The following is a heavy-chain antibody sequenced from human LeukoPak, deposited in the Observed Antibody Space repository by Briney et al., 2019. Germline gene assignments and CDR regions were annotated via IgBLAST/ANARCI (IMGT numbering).Heavy chain of an antibody. CDR3: AKGGYSYGYGLYFDY. J-gene: IGHJ4*02. Sequence: GGSLRLSCAASGFTFSSYCMHWVRQAPGKGLEWVAVISYDGSNKYYADSVKGRFTISRDNSKNTLYLQMNSLRAEDTAVYYCAKGGYSYGYGLYFDYWGQGTLVTVSS. CDR2: ISYDGSNK. D-gene: IGHD5-18*01. CDR1: GFTFSSYC. V-gene: IGHV3-30*18.